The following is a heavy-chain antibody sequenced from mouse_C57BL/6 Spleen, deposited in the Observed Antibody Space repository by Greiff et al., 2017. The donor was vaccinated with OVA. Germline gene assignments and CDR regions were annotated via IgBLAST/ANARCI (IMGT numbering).Heavy chain of an antibody. CDR1: GYAFSSYW. CDR3: ARNYDVDHYFDY. J-gene: IGHJ2*01. D-gene: IGHD2-4*01. V-gene: IGHV1-80*01. CDR2: IYPGDGDT. Sequence: QVQLQQSGAELVKPGASVKISCKASGYAFSSYWMNWVKQRPGKGLEWIGQIYPGDGDTNYNGKFKGKATLTADKSSSTAYMQLSSLTSEDSAVYFCARNYDVDHYFDYWGQGTTLTVSS.